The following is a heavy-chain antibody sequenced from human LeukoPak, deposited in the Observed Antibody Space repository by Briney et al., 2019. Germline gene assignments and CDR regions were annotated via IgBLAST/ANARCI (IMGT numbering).Heavy chain of an antibody. CDR2: IIPIFGTA. D-gene: IGHD1-7*01. J-gene: IGHJ4*02. V-gene: IGHV1-69*13. CDR3: GGGYNWNYGVDY. CDR1: GGTFSSYA. Sequence: ASVKVSCKASGGTFSSYAISWVRQAPGQGLEWMGGIIPIFGTANYAQKFRGRVTITADESTSTAYMELSSLRSEDTAVYYCGGGYNWNYGVDYWGQGTLVTVSS.